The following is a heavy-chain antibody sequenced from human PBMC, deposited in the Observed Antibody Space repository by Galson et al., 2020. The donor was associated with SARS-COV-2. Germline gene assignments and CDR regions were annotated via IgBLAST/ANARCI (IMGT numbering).Heavy chain of an antibody. V-gene: IGHV1-8*02. CDR2: MNPKSGNT. J-gene: IGHJ4*02. CDR1: GYTFTSYD. CDR3: ARGHVSATMIVVVITGETYFFDY. Sequence: ASVKVSCKASGYTFTSYDINWVRQAPGQGLEWMGWMNPKSGNTGYTQKFQGRVTMTRNTSINTAYMELSSLRSEDTAVYYCARGHVSATMIVVVITGETYFFDYWGQGTLVTVSS. D-gene: IGHD3-22*01.